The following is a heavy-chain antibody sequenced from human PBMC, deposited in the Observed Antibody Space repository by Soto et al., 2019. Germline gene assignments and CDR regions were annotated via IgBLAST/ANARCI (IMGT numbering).Heavy chain of an antibody. CDR1: GFTFSRNA. CDR3: ARASGESYPGSRVFDS. CDR2: ITNTGGDT. V-gene: IGHV3-23*01. D-gene: IGHD3-10*01. J-gene: IGHJ4*02. Sequence: GGSLRLSCAASGFTFSRNAMSWVRQAPGKGLEWVSVITNTGGDTLYADSVKGRFAISRDYSKNTLYLQMNSLRAEDTAIYYCARASGESYPGSRVFDSWGQGTRVTVSS.